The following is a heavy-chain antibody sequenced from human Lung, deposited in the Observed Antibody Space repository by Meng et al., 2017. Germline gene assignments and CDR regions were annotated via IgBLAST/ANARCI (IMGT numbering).Heavy chain of an antibody. CDR3: AILSHCTGGTCYPYDY. V-gene: IGHV1-18*01. J-gene: IGHJ4*02. CDR1: GYTFTTYG. D-gene: IGHD2-15*01. Sequence: QVTLMQSWSEVKKPGASVTVSCKASGYTFTTYGISWVRQATGQGLEWMGWISPYNGYTSSIQKFQGRVTMTTDTSTSTAYMELMSLGSDDTAVYYCAILSHCTGGTCYPYDYWGQGTLVTVSS. CDR2: ISPYNGYT.